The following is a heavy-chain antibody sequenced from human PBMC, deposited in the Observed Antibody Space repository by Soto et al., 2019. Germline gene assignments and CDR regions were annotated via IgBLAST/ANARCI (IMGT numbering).Heavy chain of an antibody. CDR3: ARHCSTTSCYRY. CDR1: GGSISSYY. CDR2: IYYSGST. V-gene: IGHV4-59*08. J-gene: IGHJ4*02. Sequence: SETLSLTCTVSGGSISSYYWSWIRQPPGKGLEWIGYIYYSGSTNYNPSLKSRVTISVDTSKNQFSLKLSSVTAADTAVYYCARHCSTTSCYRYWGKGTLVTVS. D-gene: IGHD2-2*01.